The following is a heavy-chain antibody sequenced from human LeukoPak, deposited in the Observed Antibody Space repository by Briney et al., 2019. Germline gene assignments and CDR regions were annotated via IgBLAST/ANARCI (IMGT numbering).Heavy chain of an antibody. CDR2: IIPILGIA. Sequence: ASVKISCKAPGYTVTNYYMHWVRQAPGQGLEWMGRIIPILGIANYAQKFQGRVTITADKSTSTAYMELSSLRSEDTAVYYCASQSAFRYSGSYYSDYWGQGTLVTVSS. D-gene: IGHD1-26*01. V-gene: IGHV1-69*02. J-gene: IGHJ4*02. CDR1: GYTVTNYY. CDR3: ASQSAFRYSGSYYSDY.